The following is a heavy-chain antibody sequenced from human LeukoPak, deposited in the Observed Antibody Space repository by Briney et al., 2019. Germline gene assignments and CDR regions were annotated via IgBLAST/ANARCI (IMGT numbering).Heavy chain of an antibody. CDR3: ARGPSLYCGGDCYGVNFDY. V-gene: IGHV1-46*01. CDR1: GYTFTSYY. Sequence: ASVKVSCKASGYTFTSYYMHWVRQAPGQGLEWMGIINPSGGSTSYAQKFQGRVTMTRDMSTSTVYMELSSLRSEDTAVYYCARGPSLYCGGDCYGVNFDYWGQRTLVTVSS. J-gene: IGHJ4*02. CDR2: INPSGGST. D-gene: IGHD2-21*02.